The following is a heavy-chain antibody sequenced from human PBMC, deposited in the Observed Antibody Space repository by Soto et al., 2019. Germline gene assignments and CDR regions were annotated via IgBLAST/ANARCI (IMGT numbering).Heavy chain of an antibody. CDR3: ARELGYCSSTSCYSPPYGMDV. V-gene: IGHV5-10-1*01. J-gene: IGHJ6*02. CDR2: IDPSDSYT. CDR1: GYSFTSYW. D-gene: IGHD2-2*02. Sequence: PGESLKISCQGSGYSFTSYWISWVRQMPGKGLEWMGRIDPSDSYTNYSPSFQGHVTISADKSISTAYLQWSSLKASDTAMYYCARELGYCSSTSCYSPPYGMDVWGQGTTVTVSS.